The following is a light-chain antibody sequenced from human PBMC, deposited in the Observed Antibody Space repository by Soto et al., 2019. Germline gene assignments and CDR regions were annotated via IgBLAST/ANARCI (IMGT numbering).Light chain of an antibody. CDR2: DVT. V-gene: IGLV2-14*01. CDR3: SSYTSSSPYV. CDR1: SSDVGGYNY. Sequence: QSVLTQPASVSGSPGQSIAISCTGTSSDVGGYNYVSWYQQHPGKAPKLIIYDVTNRPSGVSNRFSGSKSGNTASLTISGLQAEDEADYYCSSYTSSSPYVFGTETKVTVL. J-gene: IGLJ1*01.